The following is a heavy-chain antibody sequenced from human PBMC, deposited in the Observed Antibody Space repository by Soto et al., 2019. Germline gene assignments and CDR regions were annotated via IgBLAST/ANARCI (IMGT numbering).Heavy chain of an antibody. CDR2: ISGYNGNT. CDR3: AREAAAERNYYGLDV. Sequence: QVQLVQSGPAVRKPGASVKVSCKASGYIFSRYGISWVRQAPGQGLEWMAWISGYNGNTKFGERVQGRVNVTTDTSTSTAYMELRSLRSDDTAVYYCAREAAAERNYYGLDVCGQGTTVIVSS. D-gene: IGHD6-13*01. V-gene: IGHV1-18*04. J-gene: IGHJ6*02. CDR1: GYIFSRYG.